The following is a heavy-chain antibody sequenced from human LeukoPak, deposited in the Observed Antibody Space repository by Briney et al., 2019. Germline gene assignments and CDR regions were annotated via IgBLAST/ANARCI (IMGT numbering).Heavy chain of an antibody. V-gene: IGHV3-48*04. J-gene: IGHJ6*02. D-gene: IGHD2-8*01. CDR1: GVTFSSYS. CDR2: IRGSGNTI. Sequence: PGGSLRLSCAASGVTFSSYSMNWVRQAPGKGLEWLSYIRGSGNTIYYADSVKGRFTISRDNAKNSLYLQMDSLRAEDTAVYYCARDYTNDGIDVWGQGTTVTVSS. CDR3: ARDYTNDGIDV.